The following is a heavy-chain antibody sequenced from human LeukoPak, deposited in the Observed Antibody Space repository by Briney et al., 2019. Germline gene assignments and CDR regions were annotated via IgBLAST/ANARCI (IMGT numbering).Heavy chain of an antibody. J-gene: IGHJ3*02. V-gene: IGHV3-48*02. CDR3: ARHVGRGAFDI. D-gene: IGHD1-26*01. CDR2: INTFSNPI. CDR1: ASTFSTYS. Sequence: GGSLRLSCAASASTFSTYSMNWVRQAPGKGLEWISYINTFSNPIYYADSVRGRFTVSRDNAKNSLYLQMNSLRDDDTAVYYCARHVGRGAFDIWGQGTMVTVSS.